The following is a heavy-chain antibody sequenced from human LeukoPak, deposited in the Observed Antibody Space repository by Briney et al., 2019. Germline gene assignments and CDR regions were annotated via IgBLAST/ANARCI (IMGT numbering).Heavy chain of an antibody. CDR1: GYSFTSYW. Sequence: GESLKISCKGSGYSFTSYWIGWVRQMPGKGLEWIGIIYFGDSDTRYSPSFQGQVTISADKSISTAYLQWSSLKASDTAMYYCARQSEYYGSGSYWHYWGQGTLVTVSS. D-gene: IGHD3-10*01. CDR3: ARQSEYYGSGSYWHY. V-gene: IGHV5-51*01. CDR2: IYFGDSDT. J-gene: IGHJ4*02.